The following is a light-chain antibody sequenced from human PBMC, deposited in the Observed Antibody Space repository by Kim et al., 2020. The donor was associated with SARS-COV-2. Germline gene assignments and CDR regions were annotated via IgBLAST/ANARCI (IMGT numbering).Light chain of an antibody. J-gene: IGLJ2*01. V-gene: IGLV3-1*01. CDR2: QDN. Sequence: SYELTQPLSVSVSPGQTARITCSGDKLGDKYVCWYQQKSGRSPVLFIYQDNKRPSGIPERFSGSNSGNTATLTISGTQAMDEANYYCQAWDSSPAVVFGG. CDR1: KLGDKY. CDR3: QAWDSSPAVV.